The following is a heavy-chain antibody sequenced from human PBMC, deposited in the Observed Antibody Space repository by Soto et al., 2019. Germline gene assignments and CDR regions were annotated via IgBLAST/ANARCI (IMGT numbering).Heavy chain of an antibody. CDR2: ITSSSTYI. J-gene: IGHJ6*02. CDR1: GFTFTTYS. CDR3: ARVRYGVSMVRGVILDPSYYYYNMDV. Sequence: VGSLRLSCAASGFTFTTYSMNWVRQAPGKGLEWVSSITSSSTYIYYADSVKGRFTISRDNAKNSLYLQMNSLRAEDTAVYYCARVRYGVSMVRGVILDPSYYYYNMDVWGRGTTVTV. V-gene: IGHV3-21*01. D-gene: IGHD3-10*01.